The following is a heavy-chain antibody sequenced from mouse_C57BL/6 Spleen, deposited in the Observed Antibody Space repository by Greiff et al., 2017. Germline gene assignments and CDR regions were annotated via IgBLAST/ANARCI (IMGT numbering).Heavy chain of an antibody. D-gene: IGHD2-5*01. CDR3: ARGGSNYVIAY. Sequence: VQVVESGPELVKPGASVKISCKASGYAFSSSWMNWVKQRPGKGLEWIGRIYPGDGDTNYNGKFKGKATLTADKSSSTAYMQLSRPTSEDSAVYFCARGGSNYVIAYWGQGTLVTVSA. CDR1: GYAFSSSW. CDR2: IYPGDGDT. J-gene: IGHJ3*01. V-gene: IGHV1-82*01.